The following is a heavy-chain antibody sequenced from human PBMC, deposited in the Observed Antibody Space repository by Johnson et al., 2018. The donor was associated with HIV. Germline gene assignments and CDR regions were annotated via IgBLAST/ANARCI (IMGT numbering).Heavy chain of an antibody. V-gene: IGHV3-53*01. CDR1: AFTVSSNY. D-gene: IGHD5-24*01. Sequence: VQLVESGGGFIQPGGSLRLSCAASAFTVSSNYMSWVRQAPGKGLEWVSIISPGGSTYYTDAVKGRFTISRDNSKNTMSLQMNSLRAEDTAIYYCARDYNGVFDVWGQGTLVTVSS. J-gene: IGHJ3*01. CDR3: ARDYNGVFDV. CDR2: ISPGGST.